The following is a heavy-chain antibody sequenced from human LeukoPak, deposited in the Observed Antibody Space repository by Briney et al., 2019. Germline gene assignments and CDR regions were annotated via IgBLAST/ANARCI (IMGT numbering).Heavy chain of an antibody. CDR3: ARDGSSIAAHPAY. J-gene: IGHJ4*02. D-gene: IGHD6-6*01. CDR1: GFTFSSYS. Sequence: GGSLRLSCAASGFTFSSYSMNWVRQAPGKGLEWVSSISSSSSYIYYADSVKGRFTISRDNAKNSLYLQMNSLRAEDTAVYYCARDGSSIAAHPAYWGPGTLVTVSS. V-gene: IGHV3-21*01. CDR2: ISSSSSYI.